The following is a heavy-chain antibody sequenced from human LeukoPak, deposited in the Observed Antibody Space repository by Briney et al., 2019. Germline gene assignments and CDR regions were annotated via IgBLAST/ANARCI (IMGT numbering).Heavy chain of an antibody. Sequence: SETLSLTCTVSGGSLSSYYWSWIRQPAGKGLEWIGRIYTSGSTNYNPSLKSRVTMSVDTSKNQFSLKLSSVTAADTAVYYCARVSGDYSLYYYYYYYMDVWGKGTTVTVSS. V-gene: IGHV4-4*07. D-gene: IGHD4-17*01. J-gene: IGHJ6*03. CDR3: ARVSGDYSLYYYYYYYMDV. CDR1: GGSLSSYY. CDR2: IYTSGST.